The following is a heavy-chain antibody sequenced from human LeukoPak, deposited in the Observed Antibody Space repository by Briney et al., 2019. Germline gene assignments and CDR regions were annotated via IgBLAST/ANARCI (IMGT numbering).Heavy chain of an antibody. Sequence: ASVKVSCKASGYTFTGYYMHWVRQAPGQGLEWMGRINPNSGGTNYAQKFQGRVTMTRDTSISTAYMELSRLRSDDTAVYYCARVELRSLEWLFGYWGQGTLVTVSS. CDR1: GYTFTGYY. CDR2: INPNSGGT. J-gene: IGHJ4*02. CDR3: ARVELRSLEWLFGY. D-gene: IGHD3-3*01. V-gene: IGHV1-2*06.